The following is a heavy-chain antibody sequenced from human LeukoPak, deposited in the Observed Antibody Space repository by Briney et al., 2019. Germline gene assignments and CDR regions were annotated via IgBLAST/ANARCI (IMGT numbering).Heavy chain of an antibody. Sequence: PGGSLRLSCAASGFTFSSYWMSWVRQAPGKGLEWVANTKQDGSEKYYVDSVKGRFTISRDNAKNSLYLQMNSLRAEDTAVYYCARDKVVVVPAATLGDYYYYGMDVWGQGTTVTVSS. V-gene: IGHV3-7*01. D-gene: IGHD2-2*01. J-gene: IGHJ6*02. CDR3: ARDKVVVVPAATLGDYYYYGMDV. CDR1: GFTFSSYW. CDR2: TKQDGSEK.